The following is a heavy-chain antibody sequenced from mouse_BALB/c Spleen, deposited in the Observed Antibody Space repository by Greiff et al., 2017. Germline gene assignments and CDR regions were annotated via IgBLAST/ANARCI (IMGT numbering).Heavy chain of an antibody. CDR1: GYTFTDYV. CDR2: IYPGSGST. D-gene: IGHD2-3*01. J-gene: IGHJ2*01. CDR3: AREDFLMDY. V-gene: IGHV1-77*01. Sequence: QVQLKESGPELVKPGASVKMSCKASGYTFTDYVISWVKQRTGQGLEWIGEIYPGSGSTYYNEKFKGKATLTADKSSNTAYMQLSSLTSEDSAVYFCAREDFLMDYWGQGTTLTVSS.